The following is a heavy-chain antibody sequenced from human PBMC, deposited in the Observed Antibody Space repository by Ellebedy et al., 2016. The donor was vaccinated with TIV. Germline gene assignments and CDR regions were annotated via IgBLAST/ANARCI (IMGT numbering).Heavy chain of an antibody. CDR2: IYHGGRT. J-gene: IGHJ6*02. D-gene: IGHD3-10*01. CDR3: ARWADSGLYYGMDV. Sequence: SETLSLXXAVSGYSISSSNCWGWIRQPPGKGLEWIGYIYHGGRTYYNPSLKTRVTLSEDTSKNQFSLKLSSVTAVDTAVYYCARWADSGLYYGMDVWGQGTTVTVSS. CDR1: GYSISSSNC. V-gene: IGHV4-28*01.